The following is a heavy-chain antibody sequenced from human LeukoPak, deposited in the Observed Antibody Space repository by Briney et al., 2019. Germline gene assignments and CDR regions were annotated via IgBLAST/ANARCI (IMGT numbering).Heavy chain of an antibody. CDR2: IYTNGKT. V-gene: IGHV4-4*07. D-gene: IGHD5-18*01. CDR3: ARGGYSYATLDF. CDR1: AGSISDYY. J-gene: IGHJ4*01. Sequence: PSETLSLTCTVSAGSISDYYWSWIRQPAGKGLEWIGRIYTNGKTNYNPSLKSRVTMSVDTSKNQMSLKLNSVTAADTAMYYCARGGYSYATLDFWGHGNLVTVSS.